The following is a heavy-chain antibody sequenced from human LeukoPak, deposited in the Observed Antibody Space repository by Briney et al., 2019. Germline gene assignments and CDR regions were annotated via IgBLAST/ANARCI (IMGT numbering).Heavy chain of an antibody. D-gene: IGHD1-7*01. Sequence: PSETLSLTCAVYGGSFSGYYWSWIRQPPGKGLEWIGYIYYSGSTNYNPSLKSRVTISVDTSKNQFSLKLSSVTAADTAVYYCARDSGTGTTYYAFDIWGQGTMVTVS. V-gene: IGHV4-59*01. CDR1: GGSFSGYY. CDR3: ARDSGTGTTYYAFDI. J-gene: IGHJ3*02. CDR2: IYYSGST.